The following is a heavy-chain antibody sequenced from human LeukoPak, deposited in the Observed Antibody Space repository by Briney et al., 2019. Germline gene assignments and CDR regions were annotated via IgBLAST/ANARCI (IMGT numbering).Heavy chain of an antibody. CDR3: AREGSSAYAWFDP. Sequence: SETLSLTCTVSGGSISGYYWSWIRQPAGKGLEWIGHIYTSGTTNYNPSLKGRVTMSIDTSKNQFSLKLSSVTAADTAVYYCAREGSSAYAWFDPWGQGTLVTVSS. CDR2: IYTSGTT. D-gene: IGHD3-22*01. V-gene: IGHV4-4*07. J-gene: IGHJ5*02. CDR1: GGSISGYY.